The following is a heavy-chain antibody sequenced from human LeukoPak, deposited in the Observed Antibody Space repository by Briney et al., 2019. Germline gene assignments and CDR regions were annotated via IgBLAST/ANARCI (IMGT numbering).Heavy chain of an antibody. V-gene: IGHV3-23*01. CDR2: ITGSAGST. Sequence: AGGSLRLSCAASGFTFSSYAMTWVRQAPGKGLECVSVITGSAGSTHYADSVKGRFTISRDNSKNTLYLEMNSLRAEDTAVYYCAKDLGTTATWPRDVWGKGTTVTVSS. J-gene: IGHJ6*04. CDR3: AKDLGTTATWPRDV. D-gene: IGHD2-21*02. CDR1: GFTFSSYA.